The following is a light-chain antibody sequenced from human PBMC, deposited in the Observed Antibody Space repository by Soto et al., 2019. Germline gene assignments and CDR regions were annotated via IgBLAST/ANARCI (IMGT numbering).Light chain of an antibody. CDR1: SSDVGAYNY. CDR2: HVS. V-gene: IGLV2-14*03. J-gene: IGLJ1*01. CDR3: SSYTTSSTYV. Sequence: QSVLTQPASVSGSPGQSIAISCTGTSSDVGAYNYVSWYQQHPGKAPKLMIYHVSNRPSGVSDRFSGSKSDNTAFLTISGLQAEDEADYYCSSYTTSSTYVFGTGTKVTVL.